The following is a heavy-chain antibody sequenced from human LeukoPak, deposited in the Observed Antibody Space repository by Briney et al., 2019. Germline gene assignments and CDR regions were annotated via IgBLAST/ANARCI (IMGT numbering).Heavy chain of an antibody. CDR3: ALLLWAYRFDY. V-gene: IGHV4-59*08. CDR2: ISYSGST. J-gene: IGHJ4*02. D-gene: IGHD3-10*01. CDR1: GGSISRYS. Sequence: PSETLSLTCTVSGGSISRYSWSWIRQPPGKGLEWICLISYSGSTNYNPSLKHRVTISVDTSKNQFYLKPGSVTAADTAVYYCALLLWAYRFDYWGQGTLVTVSS.